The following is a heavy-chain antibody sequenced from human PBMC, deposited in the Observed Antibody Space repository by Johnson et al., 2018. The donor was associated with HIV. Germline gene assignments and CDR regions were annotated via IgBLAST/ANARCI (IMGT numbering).Heavy chain of an antibody. Sequence: VQLVESGGGVVQPGGSLILSCAASGFTFSSYGMHWVRQAPGKGLEWVAFIRYDGSNKYYADSVKGRFTIPRDNSKNTLDLQMNRLIAEAPAGYYCAKDRPWVGATAPSGGMDLDIWGQVTMVTVSS. CDR2: IRYDGSNK. CDR3: AKDRPWVGATAPSGGMDLDI. CDR1: GFTFSSYG. D-gene: IGHD1-26*01. J-gene: IGHJ3*02. V-gene: IGHV3-30*02.